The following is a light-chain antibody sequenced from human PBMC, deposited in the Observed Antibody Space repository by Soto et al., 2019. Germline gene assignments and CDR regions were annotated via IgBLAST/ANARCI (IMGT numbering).Light chain of an antibody. V-gene: IGKV1-39*01. CDR2: AAC. Sequence: DIQMTQSPSSLSASVGDRVTITCRASQSMSSYLNWYQQKPRKAPKLLIYAACSLQSGVPSRFSGSGSTTDFTLTISSLQPEDFANYYCQQSYSTPTFGQGTKVEIK. CDR3: QQSYSTPT. J-gene: IGKJ1*01. CDR1: QSMSSY.